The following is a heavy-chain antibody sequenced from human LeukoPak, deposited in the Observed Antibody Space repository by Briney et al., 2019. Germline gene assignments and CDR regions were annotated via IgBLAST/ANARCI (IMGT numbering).Heavy chain of an antibody. V-gene: IGHV1-2*02. CDR3: ARERGGSGYYFY. CDR2: INPNSGGT. CDR1: GYTFSGYG. Sequence: GSSVNVSCMATGYTFSGYGMSWVRQAPGKGLEWMGWINPNSGGTNYAQKFQGRVTMTRDTSISTAYMELSRLRSDDTAVYYCARERGGSGYYFYWGQGTLVTVSS. D-gene: IGHD3-22*01. J-gene: IGHJ4*02.